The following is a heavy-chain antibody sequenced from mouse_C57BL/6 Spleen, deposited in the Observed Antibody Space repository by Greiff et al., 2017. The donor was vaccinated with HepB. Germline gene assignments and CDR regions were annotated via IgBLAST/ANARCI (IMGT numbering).Heavy chain of an antibody. Sequence: QVQLKESGAELVKPGASVKISCKASGYAFSSYWMNWVKQRPGKGLEWIGQIYPGDGDTNYNGKFKGKATLTADKSSSTAYMQLSSLTSEDSAVYFCASSGPPYYGSSCVDYWGQGTTLTVSS. CDR3: ASSGPPYYGSSCVDY. J-gene: IGHJ2*01. D-gene: IGHD1-1*01. V-gene: IGHV1-80*01. CDR1: GYAFSSYW. CDR2: IYPGDGDT.